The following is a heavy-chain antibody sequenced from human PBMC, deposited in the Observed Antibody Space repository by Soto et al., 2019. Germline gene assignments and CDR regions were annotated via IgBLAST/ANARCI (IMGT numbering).Heavy chain of an antibody. CDR3: AREISYGMDV. CDR2: MNPNSGNK. CDR1: VYTFTSYD. J-gene: IGHJ6*02. Sequence: VQLVQSGAEAKKPGASVKVSCKASVYTFTSYDINWVRQATGQGLVWMGWMNPNSGNKGYAQKFQGRVTMTRNTYITTAYMELSSLSAEATYVYYCAREISYGMDVWGQGTTVTVSS. V-gene: IGHV1-8*01.